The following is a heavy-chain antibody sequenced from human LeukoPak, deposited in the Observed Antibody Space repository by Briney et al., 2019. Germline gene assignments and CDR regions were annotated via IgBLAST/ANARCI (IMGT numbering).Heavy chain of an antibody. Sequence: ASVKVSCKASGGTFSSYAISWVRQAPGQGLEWMGGIIPIFGTANYAQKFQGRVTITADKSTSTAYMEPSSLRSEDTAVYYCARSPLYCSSTSCYESPLYYFDYWGQGTLVTVSS. D-gene: IGHD2-2*01. V-gene: IGHV1-69*06. CDR1: GGTFSSYA. J-gene: IGHJ4*02. CDR3: ARSPLYCSSTSCYESPLYYFDY. CDR2: IIPIFGTA.